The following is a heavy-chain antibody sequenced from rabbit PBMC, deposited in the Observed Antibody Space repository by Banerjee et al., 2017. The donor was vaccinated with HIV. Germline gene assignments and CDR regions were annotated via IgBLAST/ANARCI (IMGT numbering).Heavy chain of an antibody. CDR1: GFSLSNNYV. J-gene: IGHJ4*01. V-gene: IGHV1S40*01. Sequence: QSLEESGGDLVKPGASLALTCTASGFSLSNNYVMCWVRQAPGKGLEWIACIGAGSSGSTYYASWAKGRFTISKTSSTTVTLQMTSLTAADTATYFCARDDGSITGIYYNLWGPGTLVTVS. CDR3: ARDDGSITGIYYNL. CDR2: IGAGSSGST. D-gene: IGHD4-2*01.